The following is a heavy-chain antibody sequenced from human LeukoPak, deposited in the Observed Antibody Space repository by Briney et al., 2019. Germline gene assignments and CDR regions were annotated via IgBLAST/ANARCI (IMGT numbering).Heavy chain of an antibody. CDR3: ARHSYDSSDFHYMDV. CDR1: GYSFTSYW. Sequence: GESLKISCKGSGYSFTSYWIGWVRQMPGKGLEWMGIIYPDDSDTRYSPSFQGHVTISADKSISTAYLQWSTLRASDTAIYYCARHSYDSSDFHYMDVWGKGTTVTISS. CDR2: IYPDDSDT. V-gene: IGHV5-51*01. D-gene: IGHD3-22*01. J-gene: IGHJ6*03.